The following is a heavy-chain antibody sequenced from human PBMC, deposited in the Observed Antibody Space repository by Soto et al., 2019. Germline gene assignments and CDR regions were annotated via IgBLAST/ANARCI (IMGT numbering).Heavy chain of an antibody. D-gene: IGHD2-21*02. CDR2: IYYSGST. Sequence: SETLSLTCTVSGGSISSGGYYWSWIRQHPGKGLEWIGYIYYSGSTYYNPPLKSRVTISVDTSKNQFSLKLSSVTAADTAVYYCARDRRVTDQKYYFDYWGQGTLVTVSS. V-gene: IGHV4-31*03. J-gene: IGHJ4*02. CDR1: GGSISSGGYY. CDR3: ARDRRVTDQKYYFDY.